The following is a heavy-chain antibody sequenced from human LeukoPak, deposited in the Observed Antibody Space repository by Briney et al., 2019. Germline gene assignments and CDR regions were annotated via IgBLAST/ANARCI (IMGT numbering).Heavy chain of an antibody. CDR2: IDPSDSYT. J-gene: IGHJ4*02. CDR1: GYSFTSYW. D-gene: IGHD5-18*01. Sequence: GESLKISCKGSGYSFTSYWISWVRQLPGKGLEWMGRIDPSDSYTNYSPSFQGHVTISADKSISTAYLQWSSLKASDTAMYYCARHDKSYGSPFDYWGQGTLVTVSS. CDR3: ARHDKSYGSPFDY. V-gene: IGHV5-10-1*01.